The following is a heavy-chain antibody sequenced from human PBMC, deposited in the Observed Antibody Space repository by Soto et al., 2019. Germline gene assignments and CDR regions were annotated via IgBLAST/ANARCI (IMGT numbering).Heavy chain of an antibody. D-gene: IGHD2-15*01. Sequence: QVQLVESGGGVVQPGRSLRLSCAASGFTFSSYGMHWVRQAPGKGLEWVAVISYDGSNKYYADSVKGRFTISRDNSKNTRYLQMDSVCAEDTVVYYCARDRARYCGGGSCYSIFDCWGQGTLVTVSS. CDR3: ARDRARYCGGGSCYSIFDC. J-gene: IGHJ4*02. V-gene: IGHV3-30*03. CDR1: GFTFSSYG. CDR2: ISYDGSNK.